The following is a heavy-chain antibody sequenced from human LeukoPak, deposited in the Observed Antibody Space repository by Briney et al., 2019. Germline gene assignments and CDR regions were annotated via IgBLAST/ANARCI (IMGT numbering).Heavy chain of an antibody. D-gene: IGHD6-6*01. V-gene: IGHV4-34*01. CDR3: ARGRYSSSSAAFDY. CDR1: GGSFSGYY. Sequence: SETLSLTCAVYGGSFSGYYWSWIRQPPGKGLEWIGEINHSGSTNYNPSLKSRVTISVDTSKNQFSLKLSSVTAADTAVYYCARGRYSSSSAAFDYWGQGTPVTVSS. J-gene: IGHJ4*02. CDR2: INHSGST.